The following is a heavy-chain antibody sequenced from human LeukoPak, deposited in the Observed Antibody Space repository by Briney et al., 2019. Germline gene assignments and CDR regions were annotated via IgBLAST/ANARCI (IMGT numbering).Heavy chain of an antibody. J-gene: IGHJ4*02. Sequence: PGGSLRLSCAASGFTFSNAWMSWVREAPGKGLEWVGRIKSKTDGGTTDYAAPVKGRFTISRDHSKNTLYLQMNSLKTEDTAVYYCTTEGSSGSYFDYWGQGTLVTVSS. V-gene: IGHV3-15*01. D-gene: IGHD6-25*01. CDR1: GFTFSNAW. CDR2: IKSKTDGGTT. CDR3: TTEGSSGSYFDY.